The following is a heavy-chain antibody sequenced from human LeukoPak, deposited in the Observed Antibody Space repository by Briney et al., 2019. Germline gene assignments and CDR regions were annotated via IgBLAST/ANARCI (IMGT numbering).Heavy chain of an antibody. J-gene: IGHJ5*02. CDR2: SYYSGNA. V-gene: IGHV4-39*01. Sequence: PSETLSLTCTVSGASIDSSSYYWGWFRQTPGKGLEWLATSYYSGNAYYNPSLRSRLTISVDTSKRQFSLRLSSVTAADTALYYCARHRANVRWGVNPRWFDPWGQGTLVTVSS. CDR3: ARHRANVRWGVNPRWFDP. CDR1: GASIDSSSYY. D-gene: IGHD3-10*02.